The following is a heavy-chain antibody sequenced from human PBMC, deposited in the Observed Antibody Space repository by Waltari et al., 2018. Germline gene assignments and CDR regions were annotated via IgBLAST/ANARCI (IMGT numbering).Heavy chain of an antibody. D-gene: IGHD7-27*01. J-gene: IGHJ4*02. CDR1: GCTFSRNW. CDR3: ARDTPGDGIDY. Sequence: EVQLVESGGDLVKPGGSVRLSCEVSGCTFSRNWMYWVRQAPGKGLVWGARINRDWDSTRYADSVKGRVTVSRDNAKNTLSLQMDSLRVEDTAIYYCARDTPGDGIDYWGQGTLVTVSS. V-gene: IGHV3-74*01. CDR2: INRDWDST.